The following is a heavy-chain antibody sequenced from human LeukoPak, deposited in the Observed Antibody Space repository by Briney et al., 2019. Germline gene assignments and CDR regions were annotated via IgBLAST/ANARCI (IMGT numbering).Heavy chain of an antibody. CDR1: GGSINSYY. D-gene: IGHD4-23*01. J-gene: IGHJ4*02. CDR3: ARGGKATVVTM. CDR2: MYSSGST. V-gene: IGHV4-4*07. Sequence: SETLSLTCTVSGGSINSYYWTWIRQSAGKGLEWIGRMYSSGSTNYNPSLKSRVSMSVDTSKNQFSVKLTSVTAADTAVDYCARGGKATVVTMWGQGILVTVSS.